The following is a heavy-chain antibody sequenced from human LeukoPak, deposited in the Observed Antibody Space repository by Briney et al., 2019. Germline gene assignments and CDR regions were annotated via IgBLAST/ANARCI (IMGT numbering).Heavy chain of an antibody. V-gene: IGHV4-59*01. Sequence: PSETLSLTCSVSGGSISSNYWSWIRKPPGKGLEWIGYIRDSGSTNYNSSLKSRVTISLDTSKNQFFLILSSVTAADTAVYYCARVGPGDHIWGSYSFDLWGRGTLVTVSS. J-gene: IGHJ4*02. CDR1: GGSISSNY. D-gene: IGHD3-16*01. CDR3: ARVGPGDHIWGSYSFDL. CDR2: IRDSGST.